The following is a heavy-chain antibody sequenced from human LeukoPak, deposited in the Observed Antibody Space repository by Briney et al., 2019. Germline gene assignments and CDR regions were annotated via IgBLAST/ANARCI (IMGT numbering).Heavy chain of an antibody. D-gene: IGHD3-10*02. Sequence: PGGSLRLSCAASGFTFSSYSMNWVRQAPGEGLEWVSSISTTGSYIYYADSVKGRFTISRDNAKNSLYLQMNSLRAEDTAVYYCAELGITMIGGVWGKGTAVTISS. CDR2: ISTTGSYI. J-gene: IGHJ6*04. V-gene: IGHV3-21*01. CDR3: AELGITMIGGV. CDR1: GFTFSSYS.